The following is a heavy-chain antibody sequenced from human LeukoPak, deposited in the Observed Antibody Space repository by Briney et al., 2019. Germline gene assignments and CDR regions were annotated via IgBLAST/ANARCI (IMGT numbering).Heavy chain of an antibody. CDR3: ARMTYYYDSSGGFDY. Sequence: VXVSCKASGYTFTSYYMHWVRQAPGQGLEWMGIINPSGGSTSYAQKFQGRVTMTRDTSTSTVYMELSSLRSEDTAVYYCARMTYYYDSSGGFDYWGQGTLVTVSS. V-gene: IGHV1-46*01. CDR1: GYTFTSYY. J-gene: IGHJ4*02. CDR2: INPSGGST. D-gene: IGHD3-22*01.